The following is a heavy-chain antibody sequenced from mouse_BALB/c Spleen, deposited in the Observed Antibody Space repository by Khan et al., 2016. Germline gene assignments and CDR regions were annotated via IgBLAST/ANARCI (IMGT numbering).Heavy chain of an antibody. CDR2: INPYNGDT. CDR3: GRGDNYVSWFFDV. V-gene: IGHV1-37*01. Sequence: VQLQQSGPELVKPGASVKISCKASGYSFTGYFMNWVKQSHGKSLEWIGRINPYNGDTVYNQKFKGKATLTADKSSSTAHMELLSLTSEDSAVYYCGRGDNYVSWFFDVWGAGTTVTVSS. D-gene: IGHD1-3*01. CDR1: GYSFTGYF. J-gene: IGHJ1*01.